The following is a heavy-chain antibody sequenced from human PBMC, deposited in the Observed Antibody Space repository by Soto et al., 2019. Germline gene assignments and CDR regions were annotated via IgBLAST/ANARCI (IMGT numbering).Heavy chain of an antibody. CDR1: GFTFSSYA. Sequence: GGSLRLSCAASGFTFSSYAMSWVRQAPGKGLEWVSAISGSGGSTYYADSVKGRFTISRDNSKNTLYLQMNSLRAEDTAVYYCAKEKSPNYDILTGLFDYWGQGTLVTVSS. D-gene: IGHD3-9*01. J-gene: IGHJ4*02. V-gene: IGHV3-23*01. CDR2: ISGSGGST. CDR3: AKEKSPNYDILTGLFDY.